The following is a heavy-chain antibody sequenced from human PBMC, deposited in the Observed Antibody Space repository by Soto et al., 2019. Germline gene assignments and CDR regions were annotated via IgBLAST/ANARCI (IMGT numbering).Heavy chain of an antibody. CDR2: ISYDGSNK. V-gene: IGHV3-30-3*01. Sequence: GGSLRLSCAASGFTFSSYAMHWVRQAPGKGLEWVAVISYDGSNKYYADSVKGRFTISRDNSKNTLYLQMNGLRAEDTAVYYCARDPVQDGYNLFYFDYWGQGTLVTVSS. D-gene: IGHD5-12*01. J-gene: IGHJ4*02. CDR3: ARDPVQDGYNLFYFDY. CDR1: GFTFSSYA.